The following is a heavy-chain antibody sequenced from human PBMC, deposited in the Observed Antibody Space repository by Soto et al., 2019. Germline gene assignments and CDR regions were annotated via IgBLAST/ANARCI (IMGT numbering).Heavy chain of an antibody. CDR1: GGSISGGGYY. J-gene: IGHJ2*01. CDR2: IYDSGST. Sequence: QVQLQESGPGLVNPSETLSLTCTVSGGSISGGGYYWSWIRQPPGKGLEWIGYIYDSGSTYYNPSLKSRISISVDTSKNQFSLRLSSVTAADTAVYHCAREIIPLTTDWYFDLWGRGTLVTVSS. CDR3: AREIIPLTTDWYFDL. V-gene: IGHV4-30-4*01. D-gene: IGHD4-17*01.